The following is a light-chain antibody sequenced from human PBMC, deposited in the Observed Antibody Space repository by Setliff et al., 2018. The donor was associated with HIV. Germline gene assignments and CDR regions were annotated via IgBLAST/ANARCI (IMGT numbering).Light chain of an antibody. CDR3: SSYTSSTPLYV. J-gene: IGLJ1*01. V-gene: IGLV2-14*03. Sequence: QSVLAQPASVSGSPGQSITISCTGTSSDVGGYKYVSWYQQHPGKAPKLIIYDVNNRPSVVSNRISGSKSGNTASLTISGLQAEDEADYYCSSYTSSTPLYVFGTGTKVTVL. CDR2: DVN. CDR1: SSDVGGYKY.